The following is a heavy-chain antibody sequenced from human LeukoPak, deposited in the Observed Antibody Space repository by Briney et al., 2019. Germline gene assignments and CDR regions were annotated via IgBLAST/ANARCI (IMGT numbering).Heavy chain of an antibody. CDR3: ARVRGPTVTTWYFDL. CDR2: ISPRSATI. CDR1: GFTFSTHG. J-gene: IGHJ2*01. Sequence: PGGSLRLSCGASGFTFSTHGMIRVRQAPGKGLEWVSYISPRSATIYYADSVKGRFTISRDDARNSLFLQMHSLRAGDTAVYYCARVRGPTVTTWYFDLWGRGTLVTVSS. D-gene: IGHD4-17*01. V-gene: IGHV3-48*01.